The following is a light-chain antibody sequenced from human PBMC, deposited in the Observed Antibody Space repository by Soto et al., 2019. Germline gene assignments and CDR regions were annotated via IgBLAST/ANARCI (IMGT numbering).Light chain of an antibody. Sequence: DIQLAQSPSTLSASVGDRITITCRATQSINWLAWYQQKPGKAPKLLIFEASRLESGVPSRFSGRGSGTEFTLTISSLQPDDFGTYYCQHYDTYSPMWTFGQGNKVDVK. CDR1: QSINW. CDR2: EAS. V-gene: IGKV1-5*03. J-gene: IGKJ1*01. CDR3: QHYDTYSPMWT.